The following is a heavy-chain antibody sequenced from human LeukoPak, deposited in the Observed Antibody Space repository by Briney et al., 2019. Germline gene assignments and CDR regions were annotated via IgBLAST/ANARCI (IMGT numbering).Heavy chain of an antibody. Sequence: PSETLSLTCTVSGGSISSSSYYWGWIRQPPGKGLEWIGSIYYSGSTYYNPSLKSRVTISVDTSKNQFSLKLSSVTAADTAVYYCARHDEFSGYHVDYWGQGTLVTVSS. CDR1: GGSISSSSYY. CDR2: IYYSGST. V-gene: IGHV4-39*01. J-gene: IGHJ4*02. D-gene: IGHD3-22*01. CDR3: ARHDEFSGYHVDY.